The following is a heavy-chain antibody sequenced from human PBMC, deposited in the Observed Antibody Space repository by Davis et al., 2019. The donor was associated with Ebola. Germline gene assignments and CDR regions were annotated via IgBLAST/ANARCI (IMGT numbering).Heavy chain of an antibody. CDR2: IYYSGST. Sequence: SETLSLTCTVSGGSISSGGYYWSWIRQHPGKGLEWIGYIYYSGSTYYNPSLKSRVTISVDTSKNQFSLKLSSVTAADTAVYYCARDKVYYYGMDVWGKGTTVTVSS. V-gene: IGHV4-31*03. CDR1: GGSISSGGYY. CDR3: ARDKVYYYGMDV. J-gene: IGHJ6*04.